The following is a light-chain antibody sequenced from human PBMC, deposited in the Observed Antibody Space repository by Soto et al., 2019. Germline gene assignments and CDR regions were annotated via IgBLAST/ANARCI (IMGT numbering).Light chain of an antibody. CDR3: QQRSNWPPT. CDR1: DSLTSS. J-gene: IGKJ1*01. CDR2: DVS. Sequence: SQATLSLSPGGKDTISCRASDSLTSSLAWFQQKPGQAPRLLIYDVSRRATAIPARFSGSGSGTDFTLTISSLEPEDFAVYYCQQRSNWPPTFGLGT. V-gene: IGKV3-11*01.